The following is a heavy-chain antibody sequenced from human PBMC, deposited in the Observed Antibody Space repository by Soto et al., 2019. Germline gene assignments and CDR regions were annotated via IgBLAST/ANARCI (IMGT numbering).Heavy chain of an antibody. D-gene: IGHD4-17*01. CDR1: GYTLNTYY. J-gene: IGHJ6*02. V-gene: IGHV1-46*02. Sequence: GASVKVSCKPSGYTLNTYYLHWVRQAPGQGLEWMGIIHPSGGGSTYAQKFQGRVTITRDTSASTAYMELSSLRSEDTAVYYCARDTAPSDVWGQGTTVTVSS. CDR2: IHPSGGGS. CDR3: ARDTAPSDV.